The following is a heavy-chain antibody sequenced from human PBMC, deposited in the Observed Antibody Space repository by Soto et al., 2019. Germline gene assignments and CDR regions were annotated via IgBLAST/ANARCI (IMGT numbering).Heavy chain of an antibody. J-gene: IGHJ6*02. D-gene: IGHD1-1*01. CDR1: GFTFSDYH. Sequence: QVQLVESGGGLVKPGGSLRLSCAASGFTFSDYHMSWVRQAPGKGLEWLSYISGSGSTISYADSVKGRFTISRENAEDSLYLQMNGVRGEDTAVYYCARGRQPSRYSGLGVWGQGTTVIVSS. CDR2: ISGSGSTI. CDR3: ARGRQPSRYSGLGV. V-gene: IGHV3-11*01.